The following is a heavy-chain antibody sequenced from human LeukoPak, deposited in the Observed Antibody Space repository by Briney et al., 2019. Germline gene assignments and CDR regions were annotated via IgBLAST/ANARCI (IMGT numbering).Heavy chain of an antibody. Sequence: PGGSLRLPCAASGFTFSSYAMSWVRQAPGKGLEWVSAISGSGGSTYYADSVKGRFTISRDNSKNTLYLQMNSLRAEDTAVYYCAKGYSYATRPFWDYWGQGTLVTVSS. CDR3: AKGYSYATRPFWDY. V-gene: IGHV3-23*01. CDR1: GFTFSSYA. CDR2: ISGSGGST. J-gene: IGHJ4*02. D-gene: IGHD5-18*01.